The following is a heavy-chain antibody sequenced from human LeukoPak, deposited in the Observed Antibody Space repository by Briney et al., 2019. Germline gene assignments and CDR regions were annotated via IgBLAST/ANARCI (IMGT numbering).Heavy chain of an antibody. Sequence: SETLSLTCAVYGGSFSGYYWSWIRQPPGKGLEWIGEINHSGSTNYNPSLKSRVTISVDTSKNQFSLKLSSVTAADTAVYYCARSSLRVDALDIWGQGTMVTVSS. CDR1: GGSFSGYY. CDR3: ARSSLRVDALDI. V-gene: IGHV4-34*01. CDR2: INHSGST. J-gene: IGHJ3*02. D-gene: IGHD5/OR15-5a*01.